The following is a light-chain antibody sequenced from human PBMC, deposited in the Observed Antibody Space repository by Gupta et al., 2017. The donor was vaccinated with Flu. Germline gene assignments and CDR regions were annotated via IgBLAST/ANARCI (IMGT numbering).Light chain of an antibody. CDR2: AAS. Sequence: DIQMTQFPSSVSSSLRDRVTITCRASQAINTYLSWYQQKPGEAPQLLIYAASKLHSRVSSRFSGSGSGTDFTLTIDKLQTEDLATYYCRQTYSIPRTFGQGTRV. CDR1: QAINTY. V-gene: IGKV1-39*01. J-gene: IGKJ1*01. CDR3: RQTYSIPRT.